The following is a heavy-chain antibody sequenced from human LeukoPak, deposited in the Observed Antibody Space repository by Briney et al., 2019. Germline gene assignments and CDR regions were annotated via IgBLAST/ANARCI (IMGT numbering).Heavy chain of an antibody. D-gene: IGHD3-10*01. Sequence: PSETLSLTCTVSGGSVSSGSYYWSWIRQPPGKGLEWIGYIYYSGSTNYNPSLKSRVTIPVDTSKNQFSLKLSSVTAADTAVYYCARAPPPLTYYYGSGSRESGGWFDPWGQGTLVTVSS. J-gene: IGHJ5*02. CDR3: ARAPPPLTYYYGSGSRESGGWFDP. CDR2: IYYSGST. V-gene: IGHV4-61*01. CDR1: GGSVSSGSYY.